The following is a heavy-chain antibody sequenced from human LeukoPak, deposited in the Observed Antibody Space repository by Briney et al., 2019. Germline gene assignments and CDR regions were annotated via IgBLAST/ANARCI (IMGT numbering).Heavy chain of an antibody. V-gene: IGHV3-66*04. J-gene: IGHJ4*02. D-gene: IGHD6-19*01. Sequence: GGSLRLSCAASGFTVSSNYMSWVRQAPGKGLEWVSVIYSGGSTYYADSVKGRFTISRDNSKNTLYLQMNSLRAEDTAVYYRARRAPRSSGWYPSYDYWGQGTLVTVSS. CDR1: GFTVSSNY. CDR2: IYSGGST. CDR3: ARRAPRSSGWYPSYDY.